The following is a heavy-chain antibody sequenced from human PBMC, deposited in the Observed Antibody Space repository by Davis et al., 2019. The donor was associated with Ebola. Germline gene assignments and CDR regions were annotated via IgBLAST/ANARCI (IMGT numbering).Heavy chain of an antibody. D-gene: IGHD6-6*01. J-gene: IGHJ6*02. CDR2: INAGNGNT. CDR3: ARGSSKAYYYYGMDV. V-gene: IGHV1-3*01. Sequence: AASVKVSCKASGCTFTSYAMHWVRQAPGQRLEWMGWINAGNGNTKYSQKFPGRVTITRDTSASTAYMELSSLRSEDTAVYYCARGSSKAYYYYGMDVWGQGTTVTVSS. CDR1: GCTFTSYA.